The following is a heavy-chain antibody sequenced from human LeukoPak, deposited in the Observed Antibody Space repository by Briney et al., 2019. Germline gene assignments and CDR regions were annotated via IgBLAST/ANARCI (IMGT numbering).Heavy chain of an antibody. CDR3: ARDTPGVIITPDY. V-gene: IGHV3-48*03. J-gene: IGHJ4*02. CDR1: GFTFISYE. D-gene: IGHD3-22*01. CDR2: IDGCGTII. Sequence: GGSLRLSCAASGFTFISYEMIWVRQAPGQGLEWVSYIDGCGTIIHYADSVRDRFTISRDNAKNSLYLQMNSLRAEDTAVYYCARDTPGVIITPDYWGQGTLVTVSS.